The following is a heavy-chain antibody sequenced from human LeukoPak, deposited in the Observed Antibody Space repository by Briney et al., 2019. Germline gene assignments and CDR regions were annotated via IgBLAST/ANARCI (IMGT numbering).Heavy chain of an antibody. J-gene: IGHJ4*02. CDR2: IYYSGTT. CDR3: ARGVYIAAAQYGY. Sequence: SETLSLTCTVSRGSISSYYWSWIRQPPEKGLEWIGYIYYSGTTNYNPSLKSRVTISVDTSKNQFSLKLSSVTAADTAVYYCARGVYIAAAQYGYWGQGTLVTVSS. V-gene: IGHV4-59*01. CDR1: RGSISSYY. D-gene: IGHD6-13*01.